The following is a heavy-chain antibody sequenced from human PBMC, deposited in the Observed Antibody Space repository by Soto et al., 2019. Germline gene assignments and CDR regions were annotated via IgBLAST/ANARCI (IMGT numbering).Heavy chain of an antibody. D-gene: IGHD4-4*01. CDR2: ISDSGITI. CDR3: ARTGPDYSEFNDY. CDR1: GFTFRDHY. V-gene: IGHV3-11*01. Sequence: PGGSLRLSCAASGFTFRDHYMGWIRQAPGKGLEWVAYISDSGITIYYEDSVRGRFTISRDNTRNSLYLQMHSLRVEDTAVYYCARTGPDYSEFNDYWGQGTLVTVSS. J-gene: IGHJ4*02.